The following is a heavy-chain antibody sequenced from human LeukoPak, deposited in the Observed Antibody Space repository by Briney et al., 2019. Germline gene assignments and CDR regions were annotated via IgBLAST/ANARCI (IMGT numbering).Heavy chain of an antibody. CDR2: IKSKSDGGAT. Sequence: PGGSLRLSCVVSGITFSTYTMNWVRQAPGKGLEWIGRIKSKSDGGATDYAAPVKGRFTISRDDSKDTVYLQMNTLETEDTAVYYCTTDLYCSGNNCFRFDYWGQGTLVTVSS. J-gene: IGHJ4*02. D-gene: IGHD2-15*01. V-gene: IGHV3-15*01. CDR3: TTDLYCSGNNCFRFDY. CDR1: GITFSTYT.